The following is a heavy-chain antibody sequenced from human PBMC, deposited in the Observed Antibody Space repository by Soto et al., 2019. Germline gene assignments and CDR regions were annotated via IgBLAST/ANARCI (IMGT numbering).Heavy chain of an antibody. CDR3: ARDGRRRAAAHRKAYGMDV. Sequence: PSETLSLTCTVSGGSISSGGYYWSWIRQHPGKGLEWIGYIYYSGSTYYNPSLKSRVTISVDTSKNQFSLKLSSVTAADTAVYYCARDGRRRAAAHRKAYGMDVWGQGTTVTVSS. D-gene: IGHD6-13*01. J-gene: IGHJ6*02. CDR2: IYYSGST. V-gene: IGHV4-31*03. CDR1: GGSISSGGYY.